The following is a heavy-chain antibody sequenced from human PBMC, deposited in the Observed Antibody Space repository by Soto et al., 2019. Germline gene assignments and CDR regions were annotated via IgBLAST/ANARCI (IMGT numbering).Heavy chain of an antibody. V-gene: IGHV3-23*01. J-gene: IGHJ4*02. D-gene: IGHD3-22*01. CDR1: GLTISSRA. Sequence: GVSVKLSCADSGLTISSRAMSWVRQDRRKGLECVSAISGSGGSTYYADSVKGRFTISRDNSKNTLYLQMNSLRAEDTAVYYCAKEDRLYYDSSGYYRPGFDYWGQGTLVTVSS. CDR2: ISGSGGST. CDR3: AKEDRLYYDSSGYYRPGFDY.